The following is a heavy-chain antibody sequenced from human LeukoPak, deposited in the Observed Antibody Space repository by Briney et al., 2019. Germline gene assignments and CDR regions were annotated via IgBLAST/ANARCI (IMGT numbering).Heavy chain of an antibody. CDR3: ARAPNYDFWSGYYGSPYYYYYMDV. Sequence: SETLSLTCAVYGGSFSGYYWSWLRQPPGKGLEWIGEINHSGSTNYNPSLKSRGPISVDTSKNQFSLKLSSVTAADTAVYYCARAPNYDFWSGYYGSPYYYYYMDVWGKGTTVTVSS. CDR2: INHSGST. D-gene: IGHD3-3*01. V-gene: IGHV4-34*01. CDR1: GGSFSGYY. J-gene: IGHJ6*03.